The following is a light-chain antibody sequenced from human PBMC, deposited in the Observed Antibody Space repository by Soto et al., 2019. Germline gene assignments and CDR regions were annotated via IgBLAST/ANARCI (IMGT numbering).Light chain of an antibody. J-gene: IGKJ1*01. CDR3: QQRSNWLWT. Sequence: EIVLTQSPATLSLSPGERATLSCRASQSVSSYLAWYEQKRGQAPRLLIYDAYNRATGIPDRFSGSGSGTDFTLTISSLEPEDYAVYYCQQRSNWLWTFDQGTKVDIK. V-gene: IGKV3-11*01. CDR2: DAY. CDR1: QSVSSY.